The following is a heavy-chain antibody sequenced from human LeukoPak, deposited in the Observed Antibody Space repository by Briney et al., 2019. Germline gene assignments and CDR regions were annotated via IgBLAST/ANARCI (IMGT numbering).Heavy chain of an antibody. CDR1: GFTFSSYA. CDR2: ITGSGGST. CDR3: ARDENWNYVWEV. J-gene: IGHJ4*02. D-gene: IGHD3-16*01. V-gene: IGHV3-23*01. Sequence: GGSLRLSCAASGFTFSSYAMSWVRQAPGKGLEWVSAITGSGGSTYYADSMKGRFTISRDNSKNTLYLQMNSLRAEDTAVYYCARDENWNYVWEVWGQGTLVSVSS.